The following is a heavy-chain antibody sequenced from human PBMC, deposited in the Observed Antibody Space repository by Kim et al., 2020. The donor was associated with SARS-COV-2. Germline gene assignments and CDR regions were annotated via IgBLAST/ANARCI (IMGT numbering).Heavy chain of an antibody. CDR3: ALGYYDSSGYRPQGFDY. J-gene: IGHJ4*02. CDR1: GGTFRNYA. CDR2: IIPFLDKR. V-gene: IGHV1-69*10. D-gene: IGHD3-22*01. Sequence: SVKVSCKASGGTFRNYAVSWVRQAPGQGLEWMGDIIPFLDKRTYAQKFQGRVTNTADESTSTAYMELSSLRFEDTAVYYCALGYYDSSGYRPQGFDYWGQGTLVTVSS.